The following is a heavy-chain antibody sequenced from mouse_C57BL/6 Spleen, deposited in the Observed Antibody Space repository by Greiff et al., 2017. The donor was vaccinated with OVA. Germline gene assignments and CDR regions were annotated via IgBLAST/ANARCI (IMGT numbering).Heavy chain of an antibody. J-gene: IGHJ4*01. CDR1: GFNIKDDY. Sequence: EVQLVESGAELVRPGASVKLSCTASGFNIKDDYMHWVKQRPEQGLEWIGWIDPENGDTEYASKFQGKATITADTSSNTAYLQLSSLTSEDTAVYYCTTGNYDYYAMDYWGQGTSVTVSS. V-gene: IGHV14-4*01. D-gene: IGHD1-1*01. CDR3: TTGNYDYYAMDY. CDR2: IDPENGDT.